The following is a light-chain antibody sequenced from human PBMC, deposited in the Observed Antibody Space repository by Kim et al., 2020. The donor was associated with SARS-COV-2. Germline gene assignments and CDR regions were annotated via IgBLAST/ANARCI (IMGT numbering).Light chain of an antibody. J-gene: IGLJ2*01. CDR3: AAWDDSLSGVV. CDR1: SSNIGSNY. CDR2: RNN. V-gene: IGLV1-47*01. Sequence: GQRVTMSCSGSSSNIGSNYVYWYQQLPGTAPNLLIYRNNQRPSGVPDRFSGSKSGTSASLAISGLRSEDEADYYCAAWDDSLSGVVFGRGTQLTVL.